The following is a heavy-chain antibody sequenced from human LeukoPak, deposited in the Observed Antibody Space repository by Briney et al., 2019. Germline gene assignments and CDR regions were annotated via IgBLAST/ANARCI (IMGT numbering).Heavy chain of an antibody. V-gene: IGHV1-2*02. CDR1: GYTFTGYY. Sequence: ASVKVSCKASGYTFTGYYMHWVRQAPGQGLEWMGWINPNSGGTNYAQKLQGRVTMTTDTSTSTAYMNLRSLRSDDTAMYYCAREVPYDTSRYYQPFDYWGQGTLVTVSS. CDR3: AREVPYDTSRYYQPFDY. CDR2: INPNSGGT. D-gene: IGHD3-22*01. J-gene: IGHJ4*02.